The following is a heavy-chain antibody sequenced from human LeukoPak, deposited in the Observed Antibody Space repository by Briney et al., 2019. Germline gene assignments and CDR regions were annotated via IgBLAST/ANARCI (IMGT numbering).Heavy chain of an antibody. CDR3: ARVWDRYSGSFAN. V-gene: IGHV4-34*01. D-gene: IGHD1-26*01. Sequence: SETLSLTCAVYGGSFSGYYWSWIRQPPGKGLEWIGEINHSGSTNYNPSLKSRVTISVDTSKNQFSLKLSSVTAADTAVYYCARVWDRYSGSFANWGQGTLVTVSS. CDR2: INHSGST. J-gene: IGHJ4*02. CDR1: GGSFSGYY.